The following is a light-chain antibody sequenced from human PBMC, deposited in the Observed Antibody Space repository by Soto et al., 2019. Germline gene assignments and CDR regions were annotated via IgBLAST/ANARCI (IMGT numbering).Light chain of an antibody. CDR2: EVN. J-gene: IGLJ1*01. Sequence: QSALTQPPSASGSPGQSVAISCTGTSRDVGASDYVSWYQQHSGKAPKLLLYEVNKRPSWVPDRFSGSKSGNTASLTVSARQADDEAEYYCRSHSCASKGLGTGTKVTVL. CDR3: RSHSCASKG. V-gene: IGLV2-8*01. CDR1: SRDVGASDY.